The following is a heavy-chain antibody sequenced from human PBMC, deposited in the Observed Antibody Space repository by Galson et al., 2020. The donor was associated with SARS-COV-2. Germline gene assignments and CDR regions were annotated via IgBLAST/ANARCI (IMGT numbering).Heavy chain of an antibody. CDR3: AREDTYYDMDV. Sequence: GGSLRLSCAASGFTFSSYAMHWVRQAPGKGLEWVAVISYDGSNKYYADSVKGRFTISRDNSKNTLYLQMNSLRAEDTAVYYCAREDTYYDMDVWGQGTTVTVSS. V-gene: IGHV3-30*04. D-gene: IGHD5-18*01. CDR2: ISYDGSNK. J-gene: IGHJ6*02. CDR1: GFTFSSYA.